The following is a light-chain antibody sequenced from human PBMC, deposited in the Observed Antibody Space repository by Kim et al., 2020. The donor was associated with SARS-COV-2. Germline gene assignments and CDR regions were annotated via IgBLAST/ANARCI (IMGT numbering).Light chain of an antibody. CDR3: QQYGSSPRT. Sequence: EIVLTQSPGTLSLSPGERATLSCRASQSVSSSYLAWYQQKHGQAPRLLIYGASSRATGIPDRFSGSGSGTDFTLTISRLEPEDFAVYYCQQYGSSPRTFGQGTKLEI. CDR1: QSVSSSY. CDR2: GAS. J-gene: IGKJ2*01. V-gene: IGKV3-20*01.